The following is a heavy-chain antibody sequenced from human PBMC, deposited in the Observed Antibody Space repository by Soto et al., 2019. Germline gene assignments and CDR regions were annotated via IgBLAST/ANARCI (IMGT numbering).Heavy chain of an antibody. V-gene: IGHV3-30-3*01. Sequence: GGSLRLSCAASGFTFSSYSVHWVRPAPGKGLEWVAVISYDGGNKYYADSVKGRFTISRDNSKNTLYLQMNSLRAEDTAVYYCARDSGYSYGYYFDYWGQGTLVTVSS. D-gene: IGHD5-18*01. CDR3: ARDSGYSYGYYFDY. J-gene: IGHJ4*02. CDR1: GFTFSSYS. CDR2: ISYDGGNK.